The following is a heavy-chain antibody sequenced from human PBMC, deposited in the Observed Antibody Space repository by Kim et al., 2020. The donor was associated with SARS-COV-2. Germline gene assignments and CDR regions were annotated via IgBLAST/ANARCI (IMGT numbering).Heavy chain of an antibody. D-gene: IGHD3-16*01. CDR3: AKDGGGIASVGVWYFDL. J-gene: IGHJ2*01. CDR1: GFTFDDYA. V-gene: IGHV3-9*03. Sequence: GGSLRLSCAASGFTFDDYAMHWVRQAPGKGLEWVSGISWNSGSIGYADSVKGRFTISRDNAKNSLYLQMNSLRAEDMALYYCAKDGGGIASVGVWYFDLWGRGTLVNVSS. CDR2: ISWNSGSI.